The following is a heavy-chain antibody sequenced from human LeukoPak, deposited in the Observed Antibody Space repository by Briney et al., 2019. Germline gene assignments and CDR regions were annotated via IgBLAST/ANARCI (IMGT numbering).Heavy chain of an antibody. Sequence: GGSLRLSCAASGFTFSGYAMHWVRQAPGKGLEWVAVIWYDGSNKYYADSVKGRFTISRDNSKNTLYLQMNSLRAEDTAVYYCAGSGSSWYSLDNSGQGTLVTVSS. CDR2: IWYDGSNK. J-gene: IGHJ4*02. CDR3: AGSGSSWYSLDN. CDR1: GFTFSGYA. V-gene: IGHV3-33*01. D-gene: IGHD6-13*01.